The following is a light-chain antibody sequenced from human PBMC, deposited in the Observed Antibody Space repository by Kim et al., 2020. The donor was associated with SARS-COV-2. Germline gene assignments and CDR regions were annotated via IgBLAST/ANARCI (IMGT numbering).Light chain of an antibody. CDR1: QSVSSSY. CDR2: GAS. CDR3: QQGYT. Sequence: EIVLTQSPGTLSLSPGERATLSCRASQSVSSSYLVWYQQKPGQAPRLLIYGASSRATGIPDRFSGSGSGTDFTLTISRLEPEDFAVYYCQQGYTFGQGTKLEI. V-gene: IGKV3-20*01. J-gene: IGKJ2*01.